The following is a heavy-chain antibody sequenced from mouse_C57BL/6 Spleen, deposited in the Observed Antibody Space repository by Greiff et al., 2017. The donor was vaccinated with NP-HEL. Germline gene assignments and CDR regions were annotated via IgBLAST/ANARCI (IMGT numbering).Heavy chain of an antibody. CDR1: GYTFTSYW. CDR2: IHPNSGST. J-gene: IGHJ4*01. Sequence: VQLQQPGAELVKPGASVKLSCTASGYTFTSYWMHWVKQRPGQGLEWIGMIHPNSGSTNYHETFKSKATLTVDKSASTAYMQLSSLTSEDAAVYYCARDSNYYAMDYWGQGTSVTVSS. CDR3: ARDSNYYAMDY. D-gene: IGHD2-5*01. V-gene: IGHV1-64*01.